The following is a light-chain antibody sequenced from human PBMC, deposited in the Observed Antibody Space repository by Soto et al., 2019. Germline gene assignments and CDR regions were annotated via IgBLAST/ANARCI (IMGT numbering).Light chain of an antibody. CDR1: QSVSSN. V-gene: IGKV3-15*01. CDR2: GAS. J-gene: IGKJ2*01. CDR3: QQYNNWPPDT. Sequence: EIVMTQSPVTLSVSPGERATLSCRASQSVSSNLAWYQQKPGQAPRLLIYGASTRATGIPARFSGSGSGTEFTLTISSLQSEDFAVYYCQQYNNWPPDTFGQGTKLEIK.